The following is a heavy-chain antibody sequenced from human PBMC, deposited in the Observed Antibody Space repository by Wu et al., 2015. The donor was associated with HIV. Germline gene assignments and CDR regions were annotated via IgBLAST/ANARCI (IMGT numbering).Heavy chain of an antibody. J-gene: IGHJ3*02. D-gene: IGHD1-14*01. CDR3: ATGIGGAFDI. V-gene: IGHV1-69*14. Sequence: QVHLVQFGGEVKKPGSSVKVTCQASGDGFTSYAVSWVRQAPGQGLEWMGGFLPEYGETIYAQKFQGRVAMTEDISTDIAYMDLSSLRSDDTAMYYCATGIGGAFDIWGQGTMITVSS. CDR1: GDGFTSYA. CDR2: FLPEYGET.